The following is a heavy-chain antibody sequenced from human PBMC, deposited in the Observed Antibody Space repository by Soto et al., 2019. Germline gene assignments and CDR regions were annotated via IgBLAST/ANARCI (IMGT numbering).Heavy chain of an antibody. Sequence: QVQLVQSGAEVKKPGSSVKVSCKASGGTFSSYTISWVRQAPGQGLEWMGRIIPILGIANYAQKFQGRVTITADKSASTADMEPSSLRSEDTAVYYCANGDSSGYLDYWGQGTLVTVSS. J-gene: IGHJ4*02. V-gene: IGHV1-69*02. CDR3: ANGDSSGYLDY. D-gene: IGHD3-22*01. CDR2: IIPILGIA. CDR1: GGTFSSYT.